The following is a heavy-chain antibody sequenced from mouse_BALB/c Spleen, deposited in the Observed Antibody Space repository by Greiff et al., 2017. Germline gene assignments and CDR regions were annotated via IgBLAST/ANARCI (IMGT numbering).Heavy chain of an antibody. V-gene: IGHV2-6-4*01. CDR2: IWGGGST. CDR3: ARNGNYYGSSYWYFDV. D-gene: IGHD1-1*01. CDR1: GFSLSRYS. Sequence: VQGVESGPGLVAPSQSLSITCTVSGFSLSRYSVHWVRQPPGKGLEWLGMIWGGGSTDYNSALKSRLSISKDNSKSQVFLKMNSLQTDDTAMYYCARNGNYYGSSYWYFDVWGAGTTVTVSS. J-gene: IGHJ1*01.